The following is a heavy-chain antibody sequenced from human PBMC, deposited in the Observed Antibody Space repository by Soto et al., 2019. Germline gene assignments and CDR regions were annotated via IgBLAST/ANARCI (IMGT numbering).Heavy chain of an antibody. CDR1: GFTFSSYG. Sequence: GGSLRLSCAASGFTFSSYGMHWVRQAPGKGLEWVAVIRYDGSNKYYADSVKGRFTISRDNSKNTLYLQMNSLRAEDTAVYYCARGGLTDYFDYWGQGTLVTVSS. CDR3: ARGGLTDYFDY. J-gene: IGHJ4*02. V-gene: IGHV3-33*01. D-gene: IGHD2-21*02. CDR2: IRYDGSNK.